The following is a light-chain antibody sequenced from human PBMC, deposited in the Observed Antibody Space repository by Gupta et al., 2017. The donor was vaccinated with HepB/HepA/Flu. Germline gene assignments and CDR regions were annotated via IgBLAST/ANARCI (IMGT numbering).Light chain of an antibody. Sequence: SQTIRSDYLAWYQQKPGQAPRLLISSASIRATGIPDRFTGSGSGTDFTLTISRLEPEDFAVYYCQQYGTSPRITFGQGTRLEIK. CDR3: QQYGTSPRIT. J-gene: IGKJ5*01. CDR1: QTIRSDY. V-gene: IGKV3-20*01. CDR2: SAS.